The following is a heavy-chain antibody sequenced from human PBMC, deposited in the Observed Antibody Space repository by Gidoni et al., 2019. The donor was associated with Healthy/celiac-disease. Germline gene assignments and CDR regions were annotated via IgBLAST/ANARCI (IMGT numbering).Heavy chain of an antibody. CDR1: GFTFSGSA. V-gene: IGHV3-73*02. J-gene: IGHJ4*02. D-gene: IGHD2-15*01. CDR2: IRSKANSYAT. CDR3: TRREDLGGSGPYFDY. Sequence: EVQLVESGGGLVQPGGSLKLSCAASGFTFSGSAMHWVRQASGKGLEWVGRIRSKANSYATAYAASVKGRFTISRDDSKNTAYLQMNSLKTEDTAVYYCTRREDLGGSGPYFDYWGQGTLVTVSS.